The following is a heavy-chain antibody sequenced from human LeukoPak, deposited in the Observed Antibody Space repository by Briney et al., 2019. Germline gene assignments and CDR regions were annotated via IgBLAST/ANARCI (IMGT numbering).Heavy chain of an antibody. V-gene: IGHV4-30-4*01. CDR3: AREHKSYGDYPYYFDS. D-gene: IGHD4-17*01. J-gene: IGHJ4*02. CDR2: INKKGGT. Sequence: SETLSLTCTVSSDSIGSGDYYWSWIRQPAGKGLEFIGYINKKGGTFYNPPLKSRDSISIDTSKNQFSLKLTSVTAADTAVYFCAREHKSYGDYPYYFDSWGQGTLVTVSS. CDR1: SDSIGSGDYY.